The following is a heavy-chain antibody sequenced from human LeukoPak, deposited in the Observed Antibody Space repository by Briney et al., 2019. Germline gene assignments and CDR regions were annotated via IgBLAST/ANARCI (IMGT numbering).Heavy chain of an antibody. D-gene: IGHD2-15*01. CDR1: GGTFSSYA. V-gene: IGHV1-69*13. J-gene: IGHJ5*02. Sequence: GASVKVSCKASGGTFSSYAISWVRQAPGQGLEWMGGIIPIFGTANYAQKSQGRVTITADESTSTAYMELSSLRSEDTAVYYCARDRTLGGYNWFDPWGQGTLVTVSS. CDR3: ARDRTLGGYNWFDP. CDR2: IIPIFGTA.